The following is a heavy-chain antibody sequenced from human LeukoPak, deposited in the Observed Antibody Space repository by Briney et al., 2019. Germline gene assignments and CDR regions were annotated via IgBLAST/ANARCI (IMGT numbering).Heavy chain of an antibody. CDR3: VRRSHTSRPI. Sequence: SETLSLTCSVSGGSISGSDYYWPWMRQPPGKELEWIGSMYDGGSTYYDPSFESRATISVDTSKSQFSLKLTSVTAADTAIYYCVRRSHTSRPIWGRGTMVTVSS. J-gene: IGHJ3*02. CDR2: MYDGGST. CDR1: GGSISGSDYY. V-gene: IGHV4-39*01.